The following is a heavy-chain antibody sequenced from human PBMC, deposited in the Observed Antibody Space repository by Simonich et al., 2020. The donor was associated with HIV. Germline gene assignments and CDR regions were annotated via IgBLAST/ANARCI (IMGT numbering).Heavy chain of an antibody. V-gene: IGHV4-34*01. J-gene: IGHJ4*02. Sequence: QVQLQQWGAVLLKPSETLSLTCAVYGGSCSGYYWSWIRQPPGKGLEWIGEINHSGSTNDNPSLKRRVTISVDTSKTQFSLKLSSVTAADTAVYYCARRHPTTVTTPYFDYWGQGTLVTVSS. CDR2: INHSGST. CDR3: ARRHPTTVTTPYFDY. D-gene: IGHD4-17*01. CDR1: GGSCSGYY.